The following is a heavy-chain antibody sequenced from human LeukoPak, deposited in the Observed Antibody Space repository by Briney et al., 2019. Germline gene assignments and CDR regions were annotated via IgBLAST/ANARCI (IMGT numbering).Heavy chain of an antibody. J-gene: IGHJ5*02. CDR3: ARGRPSRFDP. CDR1: VFTLSNNY. V-gene: IGHV3-66*01. Sequence: RGALRLSCAAPVFTLSNNYMSWVRQAPGKGLEWVSIFYNGGTTYYADSVMGRFTISRDISKNTLNLRMNSLRAEDTGVYYCARGRPSRFDPRGQGTHVTVSP. CDR2: FYNGGTT.